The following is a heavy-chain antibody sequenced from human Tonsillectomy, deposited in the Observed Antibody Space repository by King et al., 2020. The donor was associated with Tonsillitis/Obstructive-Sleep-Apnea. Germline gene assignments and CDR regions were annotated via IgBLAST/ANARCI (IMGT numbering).Heavy chain of an antibody. CDR3: ARFTPTVTLIDY. CDR2: IYYSGST. Sequence: VQLQESGPGLVKPSQTLSLTCTVSGGSISSGGYYWSWIRQHPGKGLEWIGYIYYSGSTYYNPSLKSLVTISVDTSKNQFSLKLSSVTAADTAFYYCARFTPTVTLIDYWGQGTLVTVSS. J-gene: IGHJ4*02. D-gene: IGHD2-21*02. V-gene: IGHV4-31*01. CDR1: GGSISSGGYY.